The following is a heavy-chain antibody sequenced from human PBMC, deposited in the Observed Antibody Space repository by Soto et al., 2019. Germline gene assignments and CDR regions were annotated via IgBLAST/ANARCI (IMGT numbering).Heavy chain of an antibody. CDR3: ARNYGSDYYDSSSYYFAY. CDR1: GGSINNYY. V-gene: IGHV4-59*01. D-gene: IGHD3-22*01. Sequence: SETLSLTCTVSGGSINNYYWSWIRQPPGKGLEWIGYIYYSGSTNYNPSLKSRVTISVDTSKNQFSLKLTSVTAADTAVYFCARNYGSDYYDSSSYYFAYWGQGTLVTVSS. J-gene: IGHJ4*02. CDR2: IYYSGST.